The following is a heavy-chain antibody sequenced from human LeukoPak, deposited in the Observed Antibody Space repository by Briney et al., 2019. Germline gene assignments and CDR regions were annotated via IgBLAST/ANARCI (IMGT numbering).Heavy chain of an antibody. CDR1: GFTSSSYS. Sequence: PGGSLRLSCAASGFTSSSYSMNWVRQAPGKGLEWVSSISSSSSYIYYADSVKGRFTISRDNAKNSLYLQMNSLRAEDTAVYYCARDSMVRGVMEYWGQGTLVTVSS. CDR3: ARDSMVRGVMEY. D-gene: IGHD3-10*01. J-gene: IGHJ4*02. CDR2: ISSSSSYI. V-gene: IGHV3-21*01.